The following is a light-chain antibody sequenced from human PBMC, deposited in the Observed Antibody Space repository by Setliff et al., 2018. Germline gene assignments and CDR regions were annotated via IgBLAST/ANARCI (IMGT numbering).Light chain of an antibody. CDR2: GVS. J-gene: IGLJ1*01. Sequence: QSALTQPASVSGSPGQSITISCSGTSSDVGSYDLVSWYQQHPGKAPKLIIYGVSDRPSGVSNRFSGSKSGNTASLTISGLQTEDEAEYYCNAYASDTTDVFGSGTKVTVL. CDR3: NAYASDTTDV. CDR1: SSDVGSYDL. V-gene: IGLV2-14*03.